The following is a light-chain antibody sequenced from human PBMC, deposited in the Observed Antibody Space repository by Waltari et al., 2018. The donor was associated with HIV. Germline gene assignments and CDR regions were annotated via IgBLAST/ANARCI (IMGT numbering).Light chain of an antibody. CDR1: TSNLGHNF. J-gene: IGLJ2*01. V-gene: IGLV1-51*01. CDR2: DNH. CDR3: GTWDTSLNAGV. Sequence: QSVFTQPPAVSAAPGQTVATACTGTTSNLGHNFVCWYQKLQGTAPQLLIFDNHKRPSGVSDRFSASKSGTSATLAITGLHTGDEAEYYCGTWDTSLNAGVFGGWTKVSVL.